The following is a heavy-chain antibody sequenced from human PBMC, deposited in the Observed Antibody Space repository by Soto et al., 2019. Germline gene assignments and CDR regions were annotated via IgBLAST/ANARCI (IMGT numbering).Heavy chain of an antibody. V-gene: IGHV3-74*01. CDR3: ARGAGRYYYMDA. CDR2: LYTDGSRP. J-gene: IGHJ6*03. Sequence: EVQLVESGGGLVQPGGSLRLSCAASGFTFSSYWMHWVRPVPGKGLVWVSRLYTDGSRPSYAYSVKGRFTISRDNAKNTLYLQMNSLRAEDTAVYYCARGAGRYYYMDAWGKGTTVTFSS. CDR1: GFTFSSYW. D-gene: IGHD3-10*01.